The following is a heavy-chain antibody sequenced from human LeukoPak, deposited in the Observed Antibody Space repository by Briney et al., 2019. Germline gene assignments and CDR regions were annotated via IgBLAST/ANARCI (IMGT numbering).Heavy chain of an antibody. Sequence: ASVKVSCKASGYTFTGYYMHWVRQAPGQGLEWMGWISTYNDNTNDAQKLQGRVTMTTDTSTSTAYMELRSLRSDDTAVYYCARGQHPYYGSGSYYNDYWGQGTLVTVSS. D-gene: IGHD3-10*01. V-gene: IGHV1-18*04. J-gene: IGHJ4*02. CDR2: ISTYNDNT. CDR3: ARGQHPYYGSGSYYNDY. CDR1: GYTFTGYY.